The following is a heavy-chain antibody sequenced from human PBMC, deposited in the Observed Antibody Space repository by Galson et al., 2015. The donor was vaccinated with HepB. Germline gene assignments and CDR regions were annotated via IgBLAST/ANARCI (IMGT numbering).Heavy chain of an antibody. V-gene: IGHV1-69*13. Sequence: SVKVSCKASGGTFSNYALNWVRQSPGQGLEWMGSIIPIFGSPIYAQRFQGRVTITADESTTTAYMELSSHRSEDTAVYYCARDRHPQAPRSFDIWGQGTMVTVSS. CDR1: GGTFSNYA. CDR2: IIPIFGSP. CDR3: ARDRHPQAPRSFDI. J-gene: IGHJ3*02.